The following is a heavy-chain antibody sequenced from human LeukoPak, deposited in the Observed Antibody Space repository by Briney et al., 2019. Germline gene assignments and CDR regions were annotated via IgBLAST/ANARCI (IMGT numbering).Heavy chain of an antibody. CDR2: INTDGSNT. J-gene: IGHJ4*01. D-gene: IGHD1-26*01. CDR3: ATDQSIAGPTTADY. CDR1: GFTFSRFW. Sequence: GGSLRLSCATSGFTFSRFWMHWVRQAPGKGLVWVSRINTDGSNTIYVDSVEGRFTISRDNAKSTLYLQMNSLRAEDTAVYFCATDQSIAGPTTADYWGQGTLVTVSS. V-gene: IGHV3-74*01.